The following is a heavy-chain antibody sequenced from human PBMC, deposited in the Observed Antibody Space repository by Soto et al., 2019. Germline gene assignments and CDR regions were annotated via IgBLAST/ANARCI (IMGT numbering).Heavy chain of an antibody. CDR2: IFYSGYT. V-gene: IGHV4-39*02. CDR1: GGSISISNYY. J-gene: IGHJ5*02. D-gene: IGHD5-18*01. CDR3: VRDRGYSNWYDP. Sequence: PSETLSLTCTVSGGSISISNYYWCGIRQPPGKGLKWIGSIFYSGYTYYNPSLKSRVTISVDTSKNQFFLKLNSVTAADTAVYYCVRDRGYSNWYDPWGQGTLVTVSS.